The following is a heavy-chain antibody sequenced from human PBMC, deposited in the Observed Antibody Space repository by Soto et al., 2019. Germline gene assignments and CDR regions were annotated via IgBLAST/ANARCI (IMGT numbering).Heavy chain of an antibody. D-gene: IGHD3-10*01. Sequence: GESLKISCKGSGYSFTSYWIGWVRQMPGKGLEWMGIIYPGDSDTRYSPSFQGQVTISADKSISTAYLQWSSLKASDTAMYYCARLLDYYGSGSYFFDYWGQGTLVTVS. V-gene: IGHV5-51*01. CDR1: GYSFTSYW. J-gene: IGHJ4*02. CDR3: ARLLDYYGSGSYFFDY. CDR2: IYPGDSDT.